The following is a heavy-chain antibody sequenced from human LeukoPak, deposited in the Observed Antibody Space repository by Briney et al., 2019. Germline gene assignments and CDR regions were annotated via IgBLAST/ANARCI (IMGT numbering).Heavy chain of an antibody. V-gene: IGHV1-46*01. Sequence: ASVKVSCKASGYTFTSYYMHWVRQAPGQGLEWMGIINPSGGSTSYAQKFQGRVTMTRDMSTSTVYMELSSLRSEDTAVYYCASWGAYSYGYSLWKKYYFDYWGQGTLVTVSS. CDR1: GYTFTSYY. CDR3: ASWGAYSYGYSLWKKYYFDY. D-gene: IGHD5-18*01. CDR2: INPSGGST. J-gene: IGHJ4*02.